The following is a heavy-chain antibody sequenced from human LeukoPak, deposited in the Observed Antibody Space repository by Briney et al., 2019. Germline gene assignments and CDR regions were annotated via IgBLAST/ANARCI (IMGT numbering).Heavy chain of an antibody. CDR1: GFTFSSYS. CDR3: ARDYAYYYDSARWFDP. V-gene: IGHV3-21*01. CDR2: ISSSSSYI. Sequence: KSGGSLRLSCAASGFTFSSYSMNWVRQAPGKGLEWVSSISSSSSYIYYADSVKGRFTISRDNAKNSLYLQMNSLRAEDTAVYYCARDYAYYYDSARWFDPWGQGTLVTVSS. D-gene: IGHD3-22*01. J-gene: IGHJ5*02.